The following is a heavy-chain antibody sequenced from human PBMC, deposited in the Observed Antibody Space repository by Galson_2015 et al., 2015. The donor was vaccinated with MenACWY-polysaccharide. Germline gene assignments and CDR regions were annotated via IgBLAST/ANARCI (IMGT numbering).Heavy chain of an antibody. Sequence: ETLSLTCAVYGGSLSGYYWSWIRPPPGTGLEWNGEINHSGRTTYNPSLKRRITISVETSKNQFSLKMTSVTAADTAMYYCARGVGARSRFGLWGQGTLVTVSS. J-gene: IGHJ4*02. V-gene: IGHV4-34*01. CDR2: INHSGRT. CDR1: GGSLSGYY. CDR3: ARGVGARSRFGL. D-gene: IGHD1-26*01.